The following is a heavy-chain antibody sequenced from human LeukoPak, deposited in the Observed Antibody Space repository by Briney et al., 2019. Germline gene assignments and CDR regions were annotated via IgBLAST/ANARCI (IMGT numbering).Heavy chain of an antibody. J-gene: IGHJ4*02. V-gene: IGHV3-7*01. CDR1: GFTFRNSW. Sequence: GGSLRLSCAASGFTFRNSWMGWVRQPPGKGLEWVANINQDGSEKYYVDSVKGRFTISRDNGKNSLYLQMNSLRVEDTALYYCVTESHYWGQGTLVTVSS. CDR3: VTESHY. CDR2: INQDGSEK.